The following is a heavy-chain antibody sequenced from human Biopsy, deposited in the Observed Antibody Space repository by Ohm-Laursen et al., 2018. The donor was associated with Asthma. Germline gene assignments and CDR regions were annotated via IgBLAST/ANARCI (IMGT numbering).Heavy chain of an antibody. D-gene: IGHD2-2*01. Sequence: ASVKVSCKASGYTVTRYAINWVRQAPGQGLEWMGMINPFGGSSNFAQKFQGRLTMTRDTSTRTVYMELSSLRSEDTAVYYCAREATSGEVPFGYFYALDVWGEGTTVTVSS. CDR1: GYTVTRYA. V-gene: IGHV1-46*01. CDR3: AREATSGEVPFGYFYALDV. J-gene: IGHJ6*04. CDR2: INPFGGSS.